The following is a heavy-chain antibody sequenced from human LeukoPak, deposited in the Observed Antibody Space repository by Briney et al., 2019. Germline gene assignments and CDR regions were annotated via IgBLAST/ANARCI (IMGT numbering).Heavy chain of an antibody. CDR3: AKMSFEQLVPVARGFDI. CDR2: ISYDGSNK. J-gene: IGHJ3*02. Sequence: GGSLRLSCAASGFTFSRYWMHWVRQVPGKGLEWVAVISYDGSNKYYADSVKGRFTISRDNSKNTLYLQMNSLRAEDTAVYYCAKMSFEQLVPVARGFDIWGQGTMVTVSS. CDR1: GFTFSRYW. D-gene: IGHD6-13*01. V-gene: IGHV3-30*18.